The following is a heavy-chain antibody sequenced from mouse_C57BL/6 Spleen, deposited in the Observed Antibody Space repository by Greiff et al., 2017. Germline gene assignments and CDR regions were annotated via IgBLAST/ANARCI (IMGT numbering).Heavy chain of an antibody. V-gene: IGHV1-39*01. Sequence: VQLQQSGPELVKPGASVKISCKASGYSFTDYNMNWVKQSNGQSLEWIGVINPNSGTTSYNQKFKGKATLTVDQSSSTAYMQLNSLTSEDSAVYCGARRGGGSSHLYAMDYWGQGTAVAV. CDR2: INPNSGTT. J-gene: IGHJ4*01. CDR3: ARRGGGSSHLYAMDY. D-gene: IGHD1-1*01. CDR1: GYSFTDYN.